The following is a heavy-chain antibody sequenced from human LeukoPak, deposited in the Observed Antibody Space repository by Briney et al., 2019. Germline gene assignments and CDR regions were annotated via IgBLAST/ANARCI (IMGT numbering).Heavy chain of an antibody. CDR1: GDSVSSNSVT. Sequence: SQTLSLTFAISGDSVSSNSVTWNWIRKSPSRGLEWLGRTYYRSTWYNDYAVSVRGRITVNPDTSKNQFSLHLNSVTPEDTAVYYCARRLTQYDCFDPRGQGILVTVSS. V-gene: IGHV6-1*01. CDR2: TYYRSTWYN. CDR3: ARRLTQYDCFDP. J-gene: IGHJ5*02. D-gene: IGHD2-2*01.